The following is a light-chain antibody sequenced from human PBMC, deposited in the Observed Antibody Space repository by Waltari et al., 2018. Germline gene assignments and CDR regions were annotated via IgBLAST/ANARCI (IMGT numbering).Light chain of an antibody. Sequence: SYELIQPPSVSVALGQTASLACGTDHIGSRSVHWYQQRPGQAPVLVIYRDTNRPSGIPERFSGSNSGNTATLTISTVQVGDEADYYCQVWDSRTADVIFGGGTKLTVL. CDR1: HIGSRS. J-gene: IGLJ2*01. CDR3: QVWDSRTADVI. V-gene: IGLV3-9*01. CDR2: RDT.